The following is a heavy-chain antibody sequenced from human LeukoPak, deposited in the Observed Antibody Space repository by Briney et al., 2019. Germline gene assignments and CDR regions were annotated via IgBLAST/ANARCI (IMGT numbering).Heavy chain of an antibody. D-gene: IGHD1-1*01. CDR1: GFTFSSYA. CDR3: ARIDGLERRQIDY. V-gene: IGHV3-23*01. J-gene: IGHJ4*02. Sequence: PGGSLRLSCAASGFTFSSYAMSWVRQAPGKGLEWVSAISGSGGSTYYADSVKGRFTISRDNSKNTLYLQMNSLRAEDTAVYYCARIDGLERRQIDYWGQGTLVTVSS. CDR2: ISGSGGST.